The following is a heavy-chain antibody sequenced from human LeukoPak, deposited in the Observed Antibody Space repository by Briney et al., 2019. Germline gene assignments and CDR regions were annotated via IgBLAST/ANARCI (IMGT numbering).Heavy chain of an antibody. CDR2: ISYDGSNK. Sequence: PGRSLRLSCAASGFTFSSYGMHWVRQAPGKGLEWVAVISYDGSNKYYADSVKGRFTISRDNSKNTLYLQMNSLRAEDTAVYYCAKRTAILRYNWFDPWGQGTLVTVSS. CDR3: AKRTAILRYNWFDP. CDR1: GFTFSSYG. D-gene: IGHD5-18*01. J-gene: IGHJ5*02. V-gene: IGHV3-30*18.